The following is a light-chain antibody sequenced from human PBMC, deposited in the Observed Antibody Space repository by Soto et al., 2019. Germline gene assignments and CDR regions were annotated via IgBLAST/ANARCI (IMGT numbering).Light chain of an antibody. V-gene: IGLV2-14*01. J-gene: IGLJ1*01. Sequence: QSALARPASVSGSPGQSITISCTGTSSDVGGYNYVSWYQQHPGKAPKLMIYDVSNRPSGVSNRFSGSKSGNTASLTISGLQAEDEADYYCSSYTSSSTYVFRTGTKVTVL. CDR3: SSYTSSSTYV. CDR1: SSDVGGYNY. CDR2: DVS.